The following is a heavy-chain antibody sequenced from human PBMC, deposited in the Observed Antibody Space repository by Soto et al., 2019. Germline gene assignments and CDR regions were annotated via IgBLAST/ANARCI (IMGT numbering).Heavy chain of an antibody. D-gene: IGHD3-9*01. V-gene: IGHV4-30-4*01. CDR3: ARDRGYYDILTGYYNLYYFDY. Sequence: LSLTCTVSGGSISSGDYYWSWIRQPPGKGLEWIGYIYYSGSTYYNPSLKSRVTISVDTSKNQFSLKLSSVTAADTAVYYCARDRGYYDILTGYYNLYYFDYWGQGTLVTVSS. CDR2: IYYSGST. CDR1: GGSISSGDYY. J-gene: IGHJ4*02.